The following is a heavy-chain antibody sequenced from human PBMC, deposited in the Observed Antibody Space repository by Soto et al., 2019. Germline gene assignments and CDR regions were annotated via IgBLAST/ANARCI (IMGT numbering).Heavy chain of an antibody. CDR2: INSDGTST. Sequence: EVQLVESGGGLVQPGGSLRLSCAASGFTFSSYWMHWVRQAPVKGLVWVSRINSDGTSTFYADSVKGRFTISRDNAKNVLYLQINSLRDEDTAVYYCARGIRGYYGSDYWGQGTLVTVSS. D-gene: IGHD3-10*01. CDR1: GFTFSSYW. V-gene: IGHV3-74*01. CDR3: ARGIRGYYGSDY. J-gene: IGHJ4*02.